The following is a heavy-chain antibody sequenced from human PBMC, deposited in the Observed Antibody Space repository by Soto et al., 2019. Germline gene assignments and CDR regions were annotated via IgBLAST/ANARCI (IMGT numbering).Heavy chain of an antibody. V-gene: IGHV4-4*02. CDR2: MHYDGTT. D-gene: IGHD3-3*01. Sequence: QVQLQESGPGLVLPSGTLSLTCGVSGDSITSRNWWAWVRQTPGKGLEWIGEMHYDGTTNYNPSLKSPVITSIATTRSQFSLRLKSLTAADTALYYCATQTISYCLDIWGQGTMVTVSS. J-gene: IGHJ6*02. CDR1: GDSITSRNW. CDR3: ATQTISYCLDI.